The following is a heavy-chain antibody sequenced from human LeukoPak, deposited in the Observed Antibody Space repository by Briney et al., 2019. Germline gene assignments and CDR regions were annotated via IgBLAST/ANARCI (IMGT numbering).Heavy chain of an antibody. CDR3: ARLLPAAIALDASDI. V-gene: IGHV5-51*01. CDR2: IYPGDSDT. Sequence: GESLKISCKGSGYSFTSYWIGWVRQLPGKGLEWMGIIYPGDSDTRYSPSFQGQVTISADKSISTAYLQWSSLKASDTAMYYCARLLPAAIALDASDIWGQGTMVTVSS. D-gene: IGHD2-2*01. J-gene: IGHJ3*02. CDR1: GYSFTSYW.